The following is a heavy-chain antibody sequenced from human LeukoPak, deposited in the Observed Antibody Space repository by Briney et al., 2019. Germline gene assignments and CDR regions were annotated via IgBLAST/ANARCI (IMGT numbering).Heavy chain of an antibody. CDR1: GGSISSYY. D-gene: IGHD1-26*01. V-gene: IGHV4-4*09. CDR3: ARLDDRVGYVDY. J-gene: IGHJ4*02. Sequence: PSETLSLTCTVSGGSISSYYWSWIRQPPGKGLERIGYIYTSGSTNYNPSLKSRVTISVDTSKNQFSLKLSSVTAADTAVYYCARLDDRVGYVDYWGQGTLVTVSS. CDR2: IYTSGST.